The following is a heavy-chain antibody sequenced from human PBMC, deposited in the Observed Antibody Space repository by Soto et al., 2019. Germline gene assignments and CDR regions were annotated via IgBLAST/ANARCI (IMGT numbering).Heavy chain of an antibody. CDR1: GFTFSSNY. CDR3: ARYSGSSLSCDY. D-gene: IGHD1-26*01. J-gene: IGHJ4*02. CDR2: IYSGGSE. Sequence: GGSLRLSCAASGFTFSSNYMSWVRQAPGKGLEWVSVIYSGGSENYADSVKGGFTITRHNSKNTLYLQMNSLRAEDTAVYYCARYSGSSLSCDYWGQGTLVTVSS. V-gene: IGHV3-66*01.